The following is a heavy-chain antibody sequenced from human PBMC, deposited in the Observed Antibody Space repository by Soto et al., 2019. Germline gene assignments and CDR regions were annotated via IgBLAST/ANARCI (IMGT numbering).Heavy chain of an antibody. CDR3: ARVLQLQFNYYYYGMDV. J-gene: IGHJ6*02. D-gene: IGHD5-18*01. CDR2: IYHSGST. Sequence: QVQLQESGPGLVKPSETLSLTCAVSGYSISSGYYWGWIRQPPGKGLEWIGSIYHSGSTYYNPSLKSRVTISVDTSKNQFSLKLSSVTAADTAVYYCARVLQLQFNYYYYGMDVWGQGTTVTVSS. V-gene: IGHV4-38-2*01. CDR1: GYSISSGYY.